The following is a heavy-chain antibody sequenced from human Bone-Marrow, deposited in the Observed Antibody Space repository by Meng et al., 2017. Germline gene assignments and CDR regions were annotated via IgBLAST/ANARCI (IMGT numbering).Heavy chain of an antibody. D-gene: IGHD3-22*01. CDR3: ARGDYSSSPSF. V-gene: IGHV6-1*02. Sequence: LQQSVPGLVKPPQTRSLTCCISGDSVASNSAAWHWIRQSPSRGLEGLGRTYYRSKWYTDYAVSVKSRITINPDTSKNQFSLQLNSVTPEGTAVYYCARGDYSSSPSFWGQGTLVTVSS. CDR1: GDSVASNSAA. CDR2: TYYRSKWYT. J-gene: IGHJ4*02.